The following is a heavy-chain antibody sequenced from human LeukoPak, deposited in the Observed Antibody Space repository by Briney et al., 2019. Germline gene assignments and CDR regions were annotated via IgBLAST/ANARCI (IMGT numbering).Heavy chain of an antibody. CDR3: ARVRNYDILTGYIYGMDV. V-gene: IGHV3-21*01. CDR1: GFTVSSNY. J-gene: IGHJ6*02. Sequence: GGSLRLSCAASGFTVSSNYMSWVRQAPGKGLEWVSSISSSSSYIYYADSVEGRFTISRDNAKNSLYLQMNSLRAEDTAVYYCARVRNYDILTGYIYGMDVWGQGTTVTVSS. CDR2: ISSSSSYI. D-gene: IGHD3-9*01.